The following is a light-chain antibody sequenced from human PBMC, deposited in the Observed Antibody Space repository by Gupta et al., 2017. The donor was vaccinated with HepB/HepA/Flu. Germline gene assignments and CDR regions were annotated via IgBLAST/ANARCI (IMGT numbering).Light chain of an antibody. CDR2: GNS. V-gene: IGLV1-40*01. J-gene: IGLJ3*02. CDR3: QSYDSSLSAWV. CDR1: SSNIGAGYD. Sequence: GAPGQRVTISCTGSSSNIGAGYDVHWYQQLPGTAPKLLIYGNSNRPSGVPDRFSGSKSGTSASLAITGLQAEDEADYYCQSYDSSLSAWVFGGGTKLTVL.